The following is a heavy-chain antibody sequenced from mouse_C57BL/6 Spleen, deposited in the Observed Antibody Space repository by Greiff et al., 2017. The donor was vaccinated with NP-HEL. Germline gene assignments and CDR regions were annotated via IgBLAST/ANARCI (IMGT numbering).Heavy chain of an antibody. Sequence: EVQVVESGGGLVKPGGSLKLSCAASGFTFSDYGMHWVRQAPEKGLEWVAYISSGSSTIYYADTVKGRFTIPRDNAKNTLFLQMTSLRSEDTAMYSSARNGSSHWYFDVSRSGSTVTVSS. CDR1: GFTFSDYG. J-gene: IGHJ1*01. D-gene: IGHD1-1*01. V-gene: IGHV5-17*01. CDR2: ISSGSSTI. CDR3: ARNGSSHWYFDV.